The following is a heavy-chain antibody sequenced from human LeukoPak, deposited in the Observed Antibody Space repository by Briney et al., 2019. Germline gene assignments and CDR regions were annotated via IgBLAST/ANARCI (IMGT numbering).Heavy chain of an antibody. CDR1: GYTFTSYG. CDR2: ISAYNGNT. CDR3: ARDLELLWFGELSV. D-gene: IGHD3-10*01. V-gene: IGHV1-18*01. J-gene: IGHJ4*02. Sequence: EASVKVSCKASGYTFTSYGISWVRQAPGQGLEWMGWISAYNGNTNYAQKLQGRVTMTTDTSTSTAYMELRSLRSDDTAVYYCARDLELLWFGELSVWGQGTLVTVSS.